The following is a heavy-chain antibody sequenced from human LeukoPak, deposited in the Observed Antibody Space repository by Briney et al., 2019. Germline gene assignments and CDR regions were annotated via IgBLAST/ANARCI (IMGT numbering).Heavy chain of an antibody. CDR3: ARDSYDYGSGSYG. D-gene: IGHD3-10*01. CDR1: GFTFSSYW. J-gene: IGHJ4*02. Sequence: GGSLRLSCAAPGFTFSSYWMSWVRQAPGKGLEWVANIKQDGSEKYYVDSVKGRFTISRDNAKNSLYLQMNSLRAEDTAVYYCARDSYDYGSGSYGWGQGTLVTVSS. CDR2: IKQDGSEK. V-gene: IGHV3-7*01.